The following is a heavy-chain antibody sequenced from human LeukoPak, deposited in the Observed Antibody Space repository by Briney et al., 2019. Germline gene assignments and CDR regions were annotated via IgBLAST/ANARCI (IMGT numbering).Heavy chain of an antibody. V-gene: IGHV4-39*07. CDR1: GASIDSGRYY. D-gene: IGHD4-11*01. J-gene: IGHJ5*02. Sequence: SETLSLTCTVSGASIDSGRYYWGWIRQPPGKGLEWIGSIHYSGTTYYNPSLKSRVTISIDTSNNQFSLKLSSVTAADTAVYYCARGTPYNPWGQGTLVTVSS. CDR2: IHYSGTT. CDR3: ARGTPYNP.